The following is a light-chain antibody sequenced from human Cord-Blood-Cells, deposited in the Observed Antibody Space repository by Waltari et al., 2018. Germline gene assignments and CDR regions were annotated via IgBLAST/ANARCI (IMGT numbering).Light chain of an antibody. CDR3: QQYNSYAWT. Sequence: DIQMTQSPYPLSASVGDRDTITCRASQSISSWLAWYQQKPGKAPKLLIYKASRLESGPPSRFSGSGSGTEFPLTSSSLQPDYFATYYCQQYNSYAWTFGQGTKVEIK. CDR1: QSISSW. CDR2: KAS. J-gene: IGKJ1*01. V-gene: IGKV1-5*03.